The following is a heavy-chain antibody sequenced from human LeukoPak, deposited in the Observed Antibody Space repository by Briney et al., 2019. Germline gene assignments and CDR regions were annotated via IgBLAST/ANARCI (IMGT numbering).Heavy chain of an antibody. CDR3: ARRRGQQLPWDY. V-gene: IGHV4-59*08. J-gene: IGHJ4*02. CDR1: PLSVTNYY. Sequence: SETLSLTCAVSPLSVTNYYWSWIRQPPGKGLEWIGYIYYSGNTNYNPSLKSRVTISVDTSKNQFSLKVSSVTAADTAVYYCARRRGQQLPWDYWGQGTLVTVSS. CDR2: IYYSGNT. D-gene: IGHD6-13*01.